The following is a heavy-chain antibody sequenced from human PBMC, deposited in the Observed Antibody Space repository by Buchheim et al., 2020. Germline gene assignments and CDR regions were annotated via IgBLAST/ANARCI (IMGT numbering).Heavy chain of an antibody. D-gene: IGHD4-23*01. CDR2: IYWNDDK. CDR3: AHRRGATVVPRNRGYFDY. CDR1: GFSLSTSGVG. Sequence: QITLKESGPTLVKPTQTLTLTCTFSGFSLSTSGVGVGWIRQPPGKALEWLALIYWNDDKRYSPSLKSMLTITKDTSKNQVVLTMTNMDPVDTATYYCAHRRGATVVPRNRGYFDYWGQGTL. V-gene: IGHV2-5*01. J-gene: IGHJ4*02.